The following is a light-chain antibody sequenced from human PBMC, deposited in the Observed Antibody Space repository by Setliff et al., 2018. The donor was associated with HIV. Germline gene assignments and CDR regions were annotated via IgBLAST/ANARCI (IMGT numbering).Light chain of an antibody. CDR3: SSYTSSNTYV. Sequence: QSVLTQPASVSGSPGQSITISCTGTSGDVGGYNYVSWYQQHPGKAPKFMIYDVSKRPSGVSNRFSGSKSGNTASLTISGLQAEDEADYYCSSYTSSNTYVFGTGTKVTVL. J-gene: IGLJ1*01. CDR2: DVS. V-gene: IGLV2-14*01. CDR1: SGDVGGYNY.